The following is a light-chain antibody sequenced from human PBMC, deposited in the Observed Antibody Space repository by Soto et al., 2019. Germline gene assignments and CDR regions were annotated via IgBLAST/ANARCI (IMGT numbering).Light chain of an antibody. V-gene: IGKV3-20*01. CDR3: QQYGSSST. Sequence: IVLTQSPGTLSLSPGERATLSCRASQSVSSSYLAWYQQKPGQAPRLLIYGASSRPTGIPDRFSGSGSGTDFTLTISRLEPEDFAVYYWQQYGSSSTVGQGTRLENK. CDR1: QSVSSSY. CDR2: GAS. J-gene: IGKJ5*01.